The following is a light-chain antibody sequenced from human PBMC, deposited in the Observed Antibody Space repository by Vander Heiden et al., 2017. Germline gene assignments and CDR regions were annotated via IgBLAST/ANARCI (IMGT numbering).Light chain of an antibody. CDR1: QSISDY. Sequence: DIQMTQSPSSLSASVGDRVTITCRASQSISDYLNWYLQKPGKAPKLLISAASSLQSGVPSRFSGSGSGTDFTLTISSLQPEDFATYYCQQCDCTLSTFGQGTKVEV. J-gene: IGKJ1*01. CDR3: QQCDCTLST. V-gene: IGKV1-39*01. CDR2: AAS.